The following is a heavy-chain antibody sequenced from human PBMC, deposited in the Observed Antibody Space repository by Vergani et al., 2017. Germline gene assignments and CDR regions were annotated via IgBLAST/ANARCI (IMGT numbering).Heavy chain of an antibody. Sequence: QVQLVESGGGVVQPGRSLRLSCAASGFTFSSCGMHWVRQAPGKGLEWVAVISYDGSNKYYADSVKGRFTISRDNSKNTLYLQMNSLRAEDTAVYYCAKEGNYDILTGYTGFYYYYMDVWGKGTTVTVSS. J-gene: IGHJ6*03. V-gene: IGHV3-30*18. CDR2: ISYDGSNK. D-gene: IGHD3-9*01. CDR1: GFTFSSCG. CDR3: AKEGNYDILTGYTGFYYYYMDV.